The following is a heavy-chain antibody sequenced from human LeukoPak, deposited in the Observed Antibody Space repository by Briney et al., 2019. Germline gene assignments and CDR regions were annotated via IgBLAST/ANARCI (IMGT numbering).Heavy chain of an antibody. CDR3: ARHYSNPYYPYAFDI. J-gene: IGHJ3*02. CDR2: IYYSGST. D-gene: IGHD3-10*01. CDR1: GGSISSSSYY. Sequence: SETLSLTCTVSGGSISSSSYYWGWIRQPPGKGLEWIGSIYYSGSTYYNPSLKSRVTISVDTSKNQFSLKLSSVTAADTAVYYCARHYSNPYYPYAFDIWGQGTMVTVSS. V-gene: IGHV4-39*01.